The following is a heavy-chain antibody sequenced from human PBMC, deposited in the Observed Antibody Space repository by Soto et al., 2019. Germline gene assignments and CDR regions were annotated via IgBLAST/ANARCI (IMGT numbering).Heavy chain of an antibody. D-gene: IGHD3-3*01. Sequence: QVQLVQSGAEVKKPGASVKVSCKASGYTFTSYGISWVRQAPGQGLEWMGWISAYNGNTNYAQKLQGRVTMTTDTSTSTAYMELRSLRYDDTAVYYWARDWAGYYDFWSGQNYYYYYYMDVWGKGTTVTVSS. J-gene: IGHJ6*03. CDR2: ISAYNGNT. V-gene: IGHV1-18*01. CDR3: ARDWAGYYDFWSGQNYYYYYYMDV. CDR1: GYTFTSYG.